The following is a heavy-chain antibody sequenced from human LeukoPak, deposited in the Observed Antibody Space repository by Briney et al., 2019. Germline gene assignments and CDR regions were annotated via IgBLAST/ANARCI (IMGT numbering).Heavy chain of an antibody. D-gene: IGHD4/OR15-4a*01. J-gene: IGHJ5*02. Sequence: GESLKISCKGSGTSLTSYWISWVRQMPGKGLEWMGNIDPSDSYTKYSPSFQGHVTISADKSISTAYLPSSSLKASGTAMYYCTVSNHEYGRGFDPWVQGTLVTVSS. CDR2: IDPSDSYT. V-gene: IGHV5-10-1*01. CDR1: GTSLTSYW. CDR3: TVSNHEYGRGFDP.